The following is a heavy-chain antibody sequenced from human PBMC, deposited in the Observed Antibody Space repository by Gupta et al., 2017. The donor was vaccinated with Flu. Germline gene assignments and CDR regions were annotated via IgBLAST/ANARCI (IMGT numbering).Heavy chain of an antibody. J-gene: IGHJ4*02. CDR1: GFSFSSYA. CDR2: ISGSGGKT. CDR3: AKDQGESGVCPCINDY. V-gene: IGHV3-23*01. D-gene: IGHD2-8*02. Sequence: EVQLLESGGGLVQPGGSLRLSCAASGFSFSSYAMSWVRQAPGKGLEWVSVISGSGGKTYYADSVKGRFTISRDNSKNTLYLQMNSLRDEDTAVYYCAKDQGESGVCPCINDYWGQGTLVTVSS.